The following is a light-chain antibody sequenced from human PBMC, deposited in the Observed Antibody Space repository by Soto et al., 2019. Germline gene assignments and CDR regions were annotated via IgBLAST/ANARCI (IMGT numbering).Light chain of an antibody. CDR2: DAS. V-gene: IGKV1-39*01. J-gene: IGKJ4*01. CDR1: QSISTH. CDR3: QLSPNTPHT. Sequence: DIQMTQSPSSLSASVGDRVAITCRTSQSISTHLNWYQQKPGRPPKLLIYDASTLQGGVPSRFSGGGSGTDFTLTITSLQPEEFATYYCQLSPNTPHTFGGGTRVEI.